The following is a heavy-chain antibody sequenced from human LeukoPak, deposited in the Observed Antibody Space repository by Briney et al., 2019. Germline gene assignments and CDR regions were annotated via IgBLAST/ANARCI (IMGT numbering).Heavy chain of an antibody. Sequence: GGSLRLSCVASGFTFDGYAMHWVRKAPGKGLEWVSGISWNSETKEYVDSVKGRFTISRDNAKNSLYLQMDALTPDDTALYYCAKDTAEYFGLDHWGLGTRVTVSS. J-gene: IGHJ4*02. V-gene: IGHV3-9*01. D-gene: IGHD2/OR15-2a*01. CDR2: ISWNSETK. CDR1: GFTFDGYA. CDR3: AKDTAEYFGLDH.